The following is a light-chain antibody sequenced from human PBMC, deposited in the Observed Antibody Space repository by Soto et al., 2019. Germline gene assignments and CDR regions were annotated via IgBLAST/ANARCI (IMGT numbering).Light chain of an antibody. V-gene: IGLV2-14*03. CDR2: DVS. Sequence: QSALTQPASVSGSPGQSITISCTGTSSDVGGYNYVSWYQHHPGKAPKLMIYDVSNRPSGVSNRFSGSKSGNTASLTISWLLPEDEADYYCSSYTTSNTRQIVCGTGTKVTVL. CDR1: SSDVGGYNY. CDR3: SSYTTSNTRQIV. J-gene: IGLJ1*01.